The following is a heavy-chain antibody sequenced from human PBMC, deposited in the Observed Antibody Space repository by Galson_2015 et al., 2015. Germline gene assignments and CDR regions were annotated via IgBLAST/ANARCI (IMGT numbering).Heavy chain of an antibody. V-gene: IGHV1-69*13. CDR2: ILPIFGTT. CDR1: GGTFRNYA. D-gene: IGHD6-13*01. CDR3: ARGIGSGSSSWYYAFDI. J-gene: IGHJ3*02. Sequence: SVKVSCKASGGTFRNYALSWVRQAPGQGLEWMGGILPIFGTTKYAQNFQDRVTITADESTSTAYMELSSLRSDDAAMYYCARGIGSGSSSWYYAFDIWRQGTMITVSS.